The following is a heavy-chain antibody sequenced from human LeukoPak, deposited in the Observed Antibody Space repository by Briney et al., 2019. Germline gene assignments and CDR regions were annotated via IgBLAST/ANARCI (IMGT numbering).Heavy chain of an antibody. V-gene: IGHV1-2*02. J-gene: IGHJ4*02. D-gene: IGHD1-26*01. CDR2: INPNSGGT. CDR1: GYTFTGYY. Sequence: GASVKVSCKASGYTFTGYYMHWVRQAPGQGLEWMGWINPNSGGTNYAQKFQGRVTMTTDTSISTAYMELSRQRSDDTAVYYCARWPRIVGATFPLDYWGQGTLVTVSS. CDR3: ARWPRIVGATFPLDY.